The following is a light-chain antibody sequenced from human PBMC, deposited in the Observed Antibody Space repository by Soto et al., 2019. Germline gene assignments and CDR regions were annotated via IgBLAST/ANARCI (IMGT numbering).Light chain of an antibody. V-gene: IGKV3-20*01. Sequence: EIVLTQSPGTLSLSPGERATLSCRASQSVSSSYLAWYQQKPGQAPRLLIYGASSRATGIPDRFSGSGSGTAFTLPISIRAPGDFAVYYCPPYGRSPPPIFGQGTKLEIK. CDR2: GAS. CDR3: PPYGRSPPPI. CDR1: QSVSSSY. J-gene: IGKJ2*01.